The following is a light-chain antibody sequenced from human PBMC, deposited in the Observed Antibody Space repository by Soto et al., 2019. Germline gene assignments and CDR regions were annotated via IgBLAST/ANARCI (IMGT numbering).Light chain of an antibody. CDR2: DVS. CDR3: YSYAGSYTFYV. J-gene: IGLJ1*01. V-gene: IGLV2-11*01. Sequence: QAGTVSGSRGPPVTISCTGTSSDVGGYNYVSWYQQYPGKAPKLMIYDVSKRPSGVPDRFSGSKSGNTASLTISGLQAEDEADYYCYSYAGSYTFYVFGTGTKVTVL. CDR1: SSDVGGYNY.